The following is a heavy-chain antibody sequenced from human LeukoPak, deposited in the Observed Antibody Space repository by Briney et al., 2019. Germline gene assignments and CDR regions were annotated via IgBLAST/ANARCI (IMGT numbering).Heavy chain of an antibody. CDR1: GFTLSSNW. Sequence: GGSRRLSCAASGFTLSSNWMHWVRQAPGNGLVWISRIDSDGSTTNFADSVEGRFTISRDNSKNTLYLQMTSLRAEDTGVYHCVAIVAARPRWGQGTLVTVSS. D-gene: IGHD6-6*01. CDR2: IDSDGSTT. CDR3: VAIVAARPR. V-gene: IGHV3-74*01. J-gene: IGHJ4*02.